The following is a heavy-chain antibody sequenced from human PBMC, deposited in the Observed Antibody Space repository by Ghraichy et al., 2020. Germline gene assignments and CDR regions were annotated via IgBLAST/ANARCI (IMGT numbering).Heavy chain of an antibody. V-gene: IGHV4-59*01. CDR1: GGSISSYY. D-gene: IGHD6-19*01. CDR2: IYYSGST. Sequence: SETLSLTCTVSGGSISSYYWSWIRQPPGKGLEWIGYIYYSGSTNYNPSLKSRVTISVDTSKNQFSLKLSSVTAADTAVYYCARGRYSSGWYDYWGQGTLVTVSS. CDR3: ARGRYSSGWYDY. J-gene: IGHJ4*02.